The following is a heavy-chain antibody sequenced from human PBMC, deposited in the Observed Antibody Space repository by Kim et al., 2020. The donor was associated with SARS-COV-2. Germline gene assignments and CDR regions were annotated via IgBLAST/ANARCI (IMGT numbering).Heavy chain of an antibody. V-gene: IGHV4-39*01. D-gene: IGHD2-15*01. CDR1: GDSISSTTHY. J-gene: IGHJ6*01. CDR3: ARHEDLDYYGLDV. Sequence: SETLSLTCTVSGDSISSTTHYWGWIRQPPGRGLEWIGSINYSGTTYYNPSLKSRVTISVDTSKNQISLKVRSVTATDTSVYYCARHEDLDYYGLDVWGQGTTVTVSS. CDR2: INYSGTT.